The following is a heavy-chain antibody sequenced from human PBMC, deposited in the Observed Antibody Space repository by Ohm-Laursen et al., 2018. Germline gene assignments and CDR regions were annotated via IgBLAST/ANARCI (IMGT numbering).Heavy chain of an antibody. J-gene: IGHJ4*02. Sequence: LDTLSFTCTVSGGSISSYYWSWIRQPPGKGLEWIGYIYYSGSTNYNPSLKSRVIISVDTSKNQFSLKLSSVTAADTAVYYCATSTARAVAGPFDYWGQGTLVTVSS. D-gene: IGHD6-19*01. CDR2: IYYSGST. CDR3: ATSTARAVAGPFDY. CDR1: GGSISSYY. V-gene: IGHV4-59*08.